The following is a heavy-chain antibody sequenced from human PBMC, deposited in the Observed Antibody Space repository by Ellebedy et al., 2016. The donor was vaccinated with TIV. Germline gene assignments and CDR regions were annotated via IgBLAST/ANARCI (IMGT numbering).Heavy chain of an antibody. Sequence: SETLSLXXTVSGGSISSGDYYWSWIRQPPGKGLEWIGYIYYSGSTYYNPSLKSRVAISVDTSKNQFSLKLSSVTAADTAVYYCARLTSGSYSYYFDYWGQGTLVTVSS. V-gene: IGHV4-61*08. CDR1: GGSISSGDYY. CDR3: ARLTSGSYSYYFDY. CDR2: IYYSGST. D-gene: IGHD3-10*01. J-gene: IGHJ4*02.